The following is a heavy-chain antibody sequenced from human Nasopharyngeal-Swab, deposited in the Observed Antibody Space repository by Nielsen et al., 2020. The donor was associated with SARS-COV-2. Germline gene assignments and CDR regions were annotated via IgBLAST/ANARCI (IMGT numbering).Heavy chain of an antibody. V-gene: IGHV3-30*18. J-gene: IGHJ4*02. CDR2: ISYDGSNK. D-gene: IGHD6-19*01. CDR1: GFTFSSYG. Sequence: GESLKISCAASGFTFSSYGMHWVRPAPGKGLEWVAVISYDGSNKYYADSVKGRFTISRDNSKNTLYLQMNSLRAEDTAVYYCAKDDLISSGWYKSAPTGYWGQGTLVTVSS. CDR3: AKDDLISSGWYKSAPTGY.